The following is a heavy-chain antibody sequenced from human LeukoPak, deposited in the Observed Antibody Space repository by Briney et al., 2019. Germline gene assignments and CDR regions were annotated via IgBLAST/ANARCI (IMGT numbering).Heavy chain of an antibody. Sequence: PGGALRLSCAGSRFTLSTYSQKRVRPAPGKGVGGVSFIDSTSTYIYYADSVKGRFTISRDNAKNSLYLQMDSLRAEDTAVYYCARDSLVGSTTPVFDYWGQGTLVTVSS. V-gene: IGHV3-21*04. CDR1: RFTLSTYS. CDR3: ARDSLVGSTTPVFDY. J-gene: IGHJ4*02. D-gene: IGHD1-26*01. CDR2: IDSTSTYI.